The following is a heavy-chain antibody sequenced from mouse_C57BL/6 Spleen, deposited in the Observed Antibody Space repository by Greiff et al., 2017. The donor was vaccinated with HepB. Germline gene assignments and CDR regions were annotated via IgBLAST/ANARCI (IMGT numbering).Heavy chain of an antibody. CDR3: ARFDDGSWFAY. CDR1: GYTFTDYY. V-gene: IGHV1-84*01. Sequence: QVQLKESGPELVKPGASVKISCKASGYTFTDYYINWVKQRPGQGLEWIGWIYPGSGNSKYNEKFKGKATLTVDTSSSTAYMQLSSLTSEDSAVYFCARFDDGSWFAYWGQGTLVTVSA. D-gene: IGHD2-3*01. J-gene: IGHJ3*01. CDR2: IYPGSGNS.